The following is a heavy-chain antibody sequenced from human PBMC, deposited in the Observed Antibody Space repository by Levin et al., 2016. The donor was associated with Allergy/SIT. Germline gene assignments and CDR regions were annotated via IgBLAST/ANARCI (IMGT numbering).Heavy chain of an antibody. J-gene: IGHJ3*02. CDR1: GFTFSSYG. CDR2: ISYDGSNK. V-gene: IGHV3-30*18. D-gene: IGHD3-22*01. Sequence: GESLKISCAASGFTFSSYGMHWVRQAPGKGLEWVAVISYDGSNKYYADSVKGRFTISRDNSKNTLYLQMNSLRAEDTAVYYCAKEPHYDSSGFRLRNRAFDIWGQGTMVTVSS. CDR3: AKEPHYDSSGFRLRNRAFDI.